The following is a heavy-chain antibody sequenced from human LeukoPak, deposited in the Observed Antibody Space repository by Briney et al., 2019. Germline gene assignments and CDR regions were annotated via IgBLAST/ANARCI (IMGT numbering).Heavy chain of an antibody. CDR1: GYIFTRYY. CDR3: ARSWCSTSCRDYYMDV. J-gene: IGHJ6*03. D-gene: IGHD2-2*01. V-gene: IGHV1-46*01. Sequence: ASVKVSCKASGYIFTRYYMHWVRQAPGQGLEWMGIINPSGGSTSYAQKFQGRVTMTRDMSTSTVYMELSSLRSEDTAVYYCARSWCSTSCRDYYMDVWGKGTTVTVSS. CDR2: INPSGGST.